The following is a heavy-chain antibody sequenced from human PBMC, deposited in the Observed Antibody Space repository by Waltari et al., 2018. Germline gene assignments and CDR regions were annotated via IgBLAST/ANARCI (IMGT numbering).Heavy chain of an antibody. Sequence: EVQLVESGGGLVQPGGSLRLSCAASGFTFSSYSMNWVRQAPGKGLEWVSYISSSSSTIYYADSVKGRFTISRDNAKNSLYLQMNSLRAEDTAVYYCARDEPEWGIFGVVTGWFDPCGQGTLVTVSS. CDR1: GFTFSSYS. CDR3: ARDEPEWGIFGVVTGWFDP. V-gene: IGHV3-48*01. J-gene: IGHJ5*02. CDR2: ISSSSSTI. D-gene: IGHD3-3*02.